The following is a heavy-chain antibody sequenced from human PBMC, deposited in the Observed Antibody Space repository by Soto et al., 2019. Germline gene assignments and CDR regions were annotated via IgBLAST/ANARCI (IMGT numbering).Heavy chain of an antibody. CDR2: INHSGST. J-gene: IGHJ4*02. Sequence: SETLSLTCTVSGGSISSYYWSWIRQPPGKGLEWIGEINHSGSTNYNPSLKSRVTISVDTSKNQFSLKLSSVTAADTAVYYCARGRQWLVRYFDYWGQGTLVTAPQ. D-gene: IGHD6-19*01. CDR1: GGSISSYY. V-gene: IGHV4-34*01. CDR3: ARGRQWLVRYFDY.